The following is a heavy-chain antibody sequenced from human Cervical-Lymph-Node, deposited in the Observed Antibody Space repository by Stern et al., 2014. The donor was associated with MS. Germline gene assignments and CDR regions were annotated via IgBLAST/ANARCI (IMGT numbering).Heavy chain of an antibody. CDR3: ANRDMGYTYGRHDY. D-gene: IGHD5-12*01. Sequence: QVQLVQSGAEVKKPGSSVKVSCKASGGTFNNHVISWGRQARGQGLEWMGGIIPMFGTPNYARKFQGRVTIIADKSTSTVHMVLSNLNDEDTAIYYCANRDMGYTYGRHDYWGQGTLVTVS. CDR1: GGTFNNHV. CDR2: IIPMFGTP. J-gene: IGHJ4*02. V-gene: IGHV1-69*06.